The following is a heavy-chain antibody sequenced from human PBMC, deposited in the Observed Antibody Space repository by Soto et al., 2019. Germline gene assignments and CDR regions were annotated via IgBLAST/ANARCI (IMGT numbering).Heavy chain of an antibody. J-gene: IGHJ4*02. CDR2: ISGSGGST. CDR3: ARGSGSSHLYYFDY. D-gene: IGHD1-26*01. CDR1: GFTFSSYV. V-gene: IGHV3-23*01. Sequence: EVQLLESGGGLVQPGGSLRLSCAASGFTFSSYVMSWVRQAPGKGLEWVSAISGSGGSTYYADSVKGRFTISRDNSKNTLYLQMNSLRAEDTAVYYCARGSGSSHLYYFDYWGQGTLVTVSS.